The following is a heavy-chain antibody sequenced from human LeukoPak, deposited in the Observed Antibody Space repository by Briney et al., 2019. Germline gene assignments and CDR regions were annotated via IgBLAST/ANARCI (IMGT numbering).Heavy chain of an antibody. Sequence: GGSLRLSCAASGFTFSNDVMSWVRQAPGKGLEWVSAISTGGGSINYADSVKGRFTISRDNSKSTLYLQMNSLRAEDTALYFCARGAYGGGDCYTYLDYWGQGALVTVSS. J-gene: IGHJ4*02. D-gene: IGHD2-21*02. CDR1: GFTFSNDV. CDR3: ARGAYGGGDCYTYLDY. V-gene: IGHV3-23*01. CDR2: ISTGGGSI.